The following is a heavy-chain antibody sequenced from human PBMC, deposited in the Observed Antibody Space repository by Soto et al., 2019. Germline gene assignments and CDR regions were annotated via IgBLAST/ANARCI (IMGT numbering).Heavy chain of an antibody. CDR2: VHYSGNT. J-gene: IGHJ5*02. Sequence: LSLTCTVSGYSISSGYHWAWIRQPPGKGLEWLGSVHYSGNTYYNPSLKSRLTISVDKSKNQFSLNLSSVTAADTAVYYCARQDRVVAEGRWFDPWGQGTLVTVSS. D-gene: IGHD2-15*01. CDR1: GYSISSGYH. CDR3: ARQDRVVAEGRWFDP. V-gene: IGHV4-38-2*02.